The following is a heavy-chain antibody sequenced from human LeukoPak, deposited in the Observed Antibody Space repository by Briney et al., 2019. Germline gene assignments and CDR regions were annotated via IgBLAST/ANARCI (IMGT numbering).Heavy chain of an antibody. Sequence: GASVKVSCKVSGYTLTELSMHWVRQAPGKGLEWMGGFDPEDGETIYAQKFQGRVTMTEDTSTDTAYMELSSLRSEDAAVYYCARDQEYCTNGVCYSNWFDPWGQGTLVTVSS. CDR1: GYTLTELS. V-gene: IGHV1-24*01. CDR2: FDPEDGET. J-gene: IGHJ5*02. CDR3: ARDQEYCTNGVCYSNWFDP. D-gene: IGHD2-8*01.